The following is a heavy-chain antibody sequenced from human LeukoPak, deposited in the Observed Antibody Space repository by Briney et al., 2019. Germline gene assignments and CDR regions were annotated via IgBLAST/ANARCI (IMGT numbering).Heavy chain of an antibody. CDR3: ARDRGSGWYPNFDY. CDR2: ISSSSSYI. CDR1: GFTFSSYS. D-gene: IGHD6-19*01. J-gene: IGHJ4*02. Sequence: SGGSLRLSCAASGFTFSSYSMNWVRQAPAKGLEWVSSISSSSSYIYYADSVKGRFTISRDNAKNSLYLQMNSLRAEETAVYYCARDRGSGWYPNFDYWGQGTLVTVSS. V-gene: IGHV3-21*01.